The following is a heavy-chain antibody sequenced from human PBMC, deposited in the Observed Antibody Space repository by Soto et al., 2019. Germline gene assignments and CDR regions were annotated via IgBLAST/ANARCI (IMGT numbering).Heavy chain of an antibody. CDR1: CGSFSRYY. V-gene: IGHV4-34*01. J-gene: IGHJ4*02. CDR3: ARTSRFDC. D-gene: IGHD6-6*01. CDR2: INHSGST. Sequence: SETLSLPCAVYCGSFSRYYWSWIRQPPGKGLEWIGEINHSGSTNYNPSLKSRVTMSVDTSKNQFSLKLSSVTAADTAVYYCARTSRFDCWGQGTLVTVSS.